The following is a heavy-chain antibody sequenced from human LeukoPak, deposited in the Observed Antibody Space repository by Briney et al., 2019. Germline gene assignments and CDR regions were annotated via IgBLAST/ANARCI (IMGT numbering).Heavy chain of an antibody. D-gene: IGHD6-13*01. CDR1: GYTFTGYY. V-gene: IGHV1-2*02. CDR2: INPKSGGT. Sequence: EAAVKVSCTASGYTFTGYYMHWVRQAPGQGLEWMGWINPKSGGTNYAQKFQGRVTMTRDTAISTAYMELSRLRSDDTAVYYCAREAAAAGENYFDYWGQGTLVTVSS. J-gene: IGHJ4*02. CDR3: AREAAAAGENYFDY.